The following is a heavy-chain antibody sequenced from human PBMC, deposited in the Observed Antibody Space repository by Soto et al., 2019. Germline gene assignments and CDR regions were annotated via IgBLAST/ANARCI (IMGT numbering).Heavy chain of an antibody. CDR3: ARREIQGPIDY. Sequence: QVQLQESGPGLVKPSDTLSLTCAVSGYSISSSNWWGWIRQPPGKGLEWIGYIYYSGTTYYNPSLKSRVTMSVATSKNLFSLKLTSVTAVDTAVYYCARREIQGPIDYWGQGTLVTVSS. CDR2: IYYSGTT. V-gene: IGHV4-28*01. J-gene: IGHJ4*02. D-gene: IGHD1-26*01. CDR1: GYSISSSNW.